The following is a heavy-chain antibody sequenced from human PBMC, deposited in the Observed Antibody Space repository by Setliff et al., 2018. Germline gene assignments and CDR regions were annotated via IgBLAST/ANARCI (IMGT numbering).Heavy chain of an antibody. D-gene: IGHD2-15*01. CDR2: ISAYNGNT. V-gene: IGHV1-18*01. Sequence: GASVKVSCKASGYTFTSYGISWVRQAPGQGLEWTGWISAYNGNTNYAQKLQGRVTMTTDTSTSTAYMELSSLRSEDTAVYYCARDRDCSGGSCYSHYYYGMDVWGQGTTVTVSS. CDR3: ARDRDCSGGSCYSHYYYGMDV. CDR1: GYTFTSYG. J-gene: IGHJ6*02.